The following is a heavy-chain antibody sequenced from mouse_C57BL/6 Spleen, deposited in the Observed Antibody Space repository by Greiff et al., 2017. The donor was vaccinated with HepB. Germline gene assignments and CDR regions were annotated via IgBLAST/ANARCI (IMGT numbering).Heavy chain of an antibody. J-gene: IGHJ4*01. D-gene: IGHD3-2*02. CDR3: AKTAQATNYAMDY. Sequence: EVQLQQSGPGLAKPSQTLSLTCSVTGYSITSDYWNWIRKFPGNKLEYMGYISYSGSTYYNPSLKSRISITRDTSKNQYYLQLNSVTTEDTATYYCAKTAQATNYAMDYWGQGTSVTVSS. CDR2: ISYSGST. V-gene: IGHV3-8*01. CDR1: GYSITSDY.